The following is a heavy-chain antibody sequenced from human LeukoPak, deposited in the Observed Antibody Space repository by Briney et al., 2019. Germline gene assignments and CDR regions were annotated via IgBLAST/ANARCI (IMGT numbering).Heavy chain of an antibody. CDR3: ASINYGGNSWFGYYYYGMDV. D-gene: IGHD4-23*01. J-gene: IGHJ6*02. Sequence: PGGSLRLSCAASGFTFSSYWMHWVRQAPGKGLVWVSRINSAGSSTSYADSVKGRFTISRDNAKNTLYLQMNSLRAEDTAVYYCASINYGGNSWFGYYYYGMDVWGQGTTVTVSS. CDR1: GFTFSSYW. V-gene: IGHV3-74*01. CDR2: INSAGSST.